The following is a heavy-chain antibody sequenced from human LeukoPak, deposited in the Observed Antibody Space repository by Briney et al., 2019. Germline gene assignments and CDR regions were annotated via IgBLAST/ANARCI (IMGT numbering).Heavy chain of an antibody. Sequence: GASLRLSCAVSGFSVSAHYMSWVRQAPGKGLECVSFLYTGGDTSYADSVRGRFSISRDNSKNTVHLQMNGLRAEDTAIYYCARGPGSRGIFDYWGQGTLVTVSS. CDR1: GFSVSAHY. CDR2: LYTGGDT. CDR3: ARGPGSRGIFDY. J-gene: IGHJ4*02. D-gene: IGHD3-10*01. V-gene: IGHV3-53*01.